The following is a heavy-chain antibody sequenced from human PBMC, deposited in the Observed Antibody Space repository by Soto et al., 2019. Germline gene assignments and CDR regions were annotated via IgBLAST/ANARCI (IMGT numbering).Heavy chain of an antibody. V-gene: IGHV3-21*01. CDR3: ARDGYSYGGGGWFDP. CDR1: GFTFSSYS. J-gene: IGHJ5*02. CDR2: ISSSSSYI. Sequence: EVQLVESGGGLVKPGGSLRLSCAASGFTFSSYSMNWVRQAPGKGLEWVSSISSSSSYIYYADSVKGRFTISRDNAKNSLYLQMNRLRAEDTAVYYCARDGYSYGGGGWFDPWGQGTLVTVSS. D-gene: IGHD5-18*01.